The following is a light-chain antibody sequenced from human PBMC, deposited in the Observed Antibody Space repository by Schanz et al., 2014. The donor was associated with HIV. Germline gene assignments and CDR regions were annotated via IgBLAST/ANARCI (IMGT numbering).Light chain of an antibody. J-gene: IGLJ2*01. CDR3: CSYTGSGTLV. CDR2: EIS. V-gene: IGLV2-23*02. CDR1: SRDAGRYNL. Sequence: QSALTQPASVSGSPGQAITISCTGTSRDAGRYNLPSWNQQYPGKAPKLMIYEISKWPSGVSNRFSGSKSGNTASLTISGLQAEDEADYYCCSYTGSGTLVFGGGTKLTVL.